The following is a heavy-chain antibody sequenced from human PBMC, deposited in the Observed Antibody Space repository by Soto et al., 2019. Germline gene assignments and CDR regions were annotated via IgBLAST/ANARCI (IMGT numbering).Heavy chain of an antibody. J-gene: IGHJ4*02. D-gene: IGHD6-13*01. V-gene: IGHV3-48*03. CDR1: VFTFSSYE. CDR3: AREGIQIAAAAFDY. CDR2: ISSSDNTI. Sequence: PGGSLRLSCAASVFTFSSYEMNWVRQAPGKGLEWVSYISSSDNTISYADSVSGRFTVSRDNAKNSLYLQMRSLRAEDTAIYYCAREGIQIAAAAFDYWGQGTLVTVSS.